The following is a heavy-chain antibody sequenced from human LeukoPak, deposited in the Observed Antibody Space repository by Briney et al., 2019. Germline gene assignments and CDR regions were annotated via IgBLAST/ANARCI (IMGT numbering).Heavy chain of an antibody. CDR3: ARDRPPRYYFDY. J-gene: IGHJ4*02. CDR1: GGTFSSYA. V-gene: IGHV1-69*01. Sequence: SVKVSCKASGGTFSSYAISWVRQAPRQGLEWMGGIIPIFGTANCAQKFQGRVTITADESTSTAYMELSSLRSEDTAVYYCARDRPPRYYFDYWGQGTLVTVSS. CDR2: IIPIFGTA.